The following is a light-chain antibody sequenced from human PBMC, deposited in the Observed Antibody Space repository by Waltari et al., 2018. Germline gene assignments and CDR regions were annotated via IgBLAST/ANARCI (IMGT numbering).Light chain of an antibody. CDR2: DVS. V-gene: IGLV2-23*02. CDR3: CSYAGSSTSV. CDR1: SSDVGGYNY. Sequence: QSALTQPASVSGCPGQSITISCTGTSSDVGGYNYVSWYQQHPGKAPKLMIYDVSKRPSGVSNSFSGSKSGNTASLTISGLQAEDEADYYCCSYAGSSTSVFGGGTKLTVL. J-gene: IGLJ3*02.